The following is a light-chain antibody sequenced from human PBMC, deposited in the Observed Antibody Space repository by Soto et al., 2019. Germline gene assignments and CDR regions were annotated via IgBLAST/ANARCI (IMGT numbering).Light chain of an antibody. CDR1: QNVSSNL. V-gene: IGKV3-20*01. J-gene: IGKJ1*01. CDR3: QKYVTCWT. Sequence: TALTQTLGTLYVSPGERATLYRMASQNVSSNLLVWYQQHPGQAPRLLIYGASSRATGIPDRFSGSGSGTDFSLTIRRLEPEDFAVYYCQKYVTCWTLGQGTKVDIK. CDR2: GAS.